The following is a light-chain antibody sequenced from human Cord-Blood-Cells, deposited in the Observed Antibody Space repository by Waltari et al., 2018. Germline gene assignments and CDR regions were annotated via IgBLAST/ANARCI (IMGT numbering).Light chain of an antibody. CDR1: ALPKKY. CDR2: EDS. CDR3: YSTDSSGNHRV. Sequence: SYELTQPPSASVSPAQTARITCSGDALPKKYAYWYQQKSGQAPVLVIYEDSKRPSGIPERFSGSSSGTMATLTISGAQVEDEADYYCYSTDSSGNHRVFGGGTKLTVL. V-gene: IGLV3-10*01. J-gene: IGLJ2*01.